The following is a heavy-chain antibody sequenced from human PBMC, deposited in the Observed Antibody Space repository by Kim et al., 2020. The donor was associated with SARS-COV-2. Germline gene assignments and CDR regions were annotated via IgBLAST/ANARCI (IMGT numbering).Heavy chain of an antibody. CDR2: GTT. V-gene: IGHV4-34*01. Sequence: GTTNYNPSLGSRVTLSVDTSRNQFFLRLNSVTAADTGVYYCARRPAGVDWWGQGTPVTVSS. CDR3: ARRPAGVDW. J-gene: IGHJ4*02.